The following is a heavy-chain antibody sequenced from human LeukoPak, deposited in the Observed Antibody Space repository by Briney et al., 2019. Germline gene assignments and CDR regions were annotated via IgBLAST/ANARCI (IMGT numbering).Heavy chain of an antibody. J-gene: IGHJ4*02. CDR1: GGSISSYY. V-gene: IGHV4-4*07. CDR3: ARDQYYYGSGSYRLDY. CDR2: IYTSGSA. D-gene: IGHD3-10*01. Sequence: SETLSLTCTVSGGSISSYYWSWIRQPAGKGLEWIGRIYTSGSANYNPSLKSRVTMSVDTSKNQFSLKLSSVTAAHTAVYYCARDQYYYGSGSYRLDYWGQGTLVTVSS.